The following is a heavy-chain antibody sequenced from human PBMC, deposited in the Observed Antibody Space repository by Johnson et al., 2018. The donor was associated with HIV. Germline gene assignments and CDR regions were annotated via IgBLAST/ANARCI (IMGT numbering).Heavy chain of an antibody. CDR2: IYSGGST. Sequence: VQLVESGGGVVRPGGSLRLSCAASGFTVSSNYMSWVRQAPGKGLEWVSVIYSGGSTYYADSVKGRFTISRDNSKNTLYLQMNSLRAEDTAVYYCARENWGQRMNAFDVWGQGTMVTVSS. D-gene: IGHD7-27*01. CDR1: GFTVSSNY. V-gene: IGHV3-66*02. CDR3: ARENWGQRMNAFDV. J-gene: IGHJ3*01.